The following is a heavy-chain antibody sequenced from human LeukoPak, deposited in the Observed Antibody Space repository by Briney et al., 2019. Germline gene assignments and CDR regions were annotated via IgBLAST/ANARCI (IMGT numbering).Heavy chain of an antibody. J-gene: IGHJ4*02. Sequence: GGSLRLSCAASGFTFNNYAMTWVRQAPGKGLEWVSSISGGGETTYYADSAKGRFTISRDNSQNTVYLQMNSLRAEDTAVYYCARDYADYVGYFFFDYWGQGTLVTVSS. D-gene: IGHD4-17*01. CDR3: ARDYADYVGYFFFDY. CDR1: GFTFNNYA. CDR2: ISGGGETT. V-gene: IGHV3-23*01.